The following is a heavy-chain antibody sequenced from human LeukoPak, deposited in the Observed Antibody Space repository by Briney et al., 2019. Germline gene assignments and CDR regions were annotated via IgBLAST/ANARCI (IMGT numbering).Heavy chain of an antibody. D-gene: IGHD6-25*01. J-gene: IGHJ4*02. CDR2: ISSSSSTI. CDR1: GFTFSSYS. CDR3: ARERLALSPPCDY. V-gene: IGHV3-48*01. Sequence: PGGSLRLSCAASGFTFSSYSMNWVRQAPGKGLEWVSYISSSSSTIYYADSVKGRFTISRDNAKNSLYLQMNSLRAEDTAVYYCARERLALSPPCDYWGQGTLVTVSS.